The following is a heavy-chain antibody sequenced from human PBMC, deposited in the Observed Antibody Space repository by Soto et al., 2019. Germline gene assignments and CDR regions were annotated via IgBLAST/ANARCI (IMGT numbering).Heavy chain of an antibody. CDR1: GLTFNGYT. V-gene: IGHV3-23*01. Sequence: GGSLRLSCATSGLTFNGYTMSWVRQAPGKGLEWVSGIAETGSSTYYAASVKGRFTISRDNSENTLYLQVINLRAEDMAIYYCSKPVYGSGSPDFWGQGTLVPSSQ. D-gene: IGHD3-10*01. CDR3: SKPVYGSGSPDF. CDR2: IAETGSST. J-gene: IGHJ4*02.